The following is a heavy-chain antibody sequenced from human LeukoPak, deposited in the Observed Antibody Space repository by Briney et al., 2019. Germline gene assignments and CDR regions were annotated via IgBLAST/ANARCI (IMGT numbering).Heavy chain of an antibody. CDR1: GSSISSDGYY. CDR3: ARRCIVGAGNDAFDI. Sequence: SQTLSLTCTVSGSSISSDGYYWSWIRQHPGKGLEWIGYIYYNWITYYNPSLKSRVTMSLDTSKNQFSLKLSSVTAADTAVYYCARRCIVGAGNDAFDIWGQGTMVTVSS. V-gene: IGHV4-31*03. D-gene: IGHD1-26*01. CDR2: IYYNWIT. J-gene: IGHJ3*02.